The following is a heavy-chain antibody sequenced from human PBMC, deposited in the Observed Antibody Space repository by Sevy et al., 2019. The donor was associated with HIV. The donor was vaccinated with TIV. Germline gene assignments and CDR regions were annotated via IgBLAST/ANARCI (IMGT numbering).Heavy chain of an antibody. J-gene: IGHJ5*02. CDR2: ISSIGSTI. D-gene: IGHD3-10*01. CDR3: AREGDYYGSGNGWFDP. Sequence: LGGPLRPSCAAPGSPFSDYNMSWIPKAQGKGLEWVPYISSIGSTINNADPVKGRFTISRDNTKNSLYLQMNSLRAEDTAVYYCAREGDYYGSGNGWFDPWGQGTLVTVSS. CDR1: GSPFSDYN. V-gene: IGHV3-11*01.